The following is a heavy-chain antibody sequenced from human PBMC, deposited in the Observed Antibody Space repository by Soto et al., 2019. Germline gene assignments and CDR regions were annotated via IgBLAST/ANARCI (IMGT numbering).Heavy chain of an antibody. Sequence: PGGSLRLSCTVSGFAFNNYDINWVRQAPGQGLEWVSSISKSDYTYYSDSVKGRFTISRDNAKNSVSLQMNTLRVEDTAVYYCAREDSIIIPAVSDFWGQGTLVTVSS. J-gene: IGHJ4*02. CDR2: ISKSDYT. V-gene: IGHV3-21*01. D-gene: IGHD2-2*01. CDR3: AREDSIIIPAVSDF. CDR1: GFAFNNYD.